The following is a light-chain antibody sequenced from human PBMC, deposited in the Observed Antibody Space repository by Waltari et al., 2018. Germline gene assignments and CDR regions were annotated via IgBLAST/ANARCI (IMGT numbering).Light chain of an antibody. CDR2: GDD. CDR3: AAWIDSLNGVA. CDR1: SANIGSKT. Sequence: QSVLTQPPSASGAPGQRVTISCSGGSANIGSKTINWYQHRPGTAPKLLIYGDDQRPSGVPDRFSASKSGNSGSLAIGGLRSEDEGDYYCAAWIDSLNGVAFGGGTKLTVL. J-gene: IGLJ2*01. V-gene: IGLV1-44*01.